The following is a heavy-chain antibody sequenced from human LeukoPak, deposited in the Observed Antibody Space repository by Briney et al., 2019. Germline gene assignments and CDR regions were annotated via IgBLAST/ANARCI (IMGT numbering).Heavy chain of an antibody. CDR2: ITGSGDTI. CDR3: ARDSVQLWTYYYYYYMDV. Sequence: GGSLRLSCSASGFTFSSYEMNWVRQAPGKGLEWISYITGSGDTIYYADSVKGRFTISRDNAKNSLYLQMNSLRAEDTAVYYCARDSVQLWTYYYYYYMDVWGKGTTVTVSS. CDR1: GFTFSSYE. V-gene: IGHV3-48*03. J-gene: IGHJ6*03. D-gene: IGHD5-18*01.